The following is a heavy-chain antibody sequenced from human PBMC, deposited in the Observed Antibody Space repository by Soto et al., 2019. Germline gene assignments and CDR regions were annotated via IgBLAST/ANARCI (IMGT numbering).Heavy chain of an antibody. CDR3: TTGSPGRDY. D-gene: IGHD3-10*01. V-gene: IGHV3-15*01. J-gene: IGHJ4*02. CDR1: GFTFTSAL. Sequence: EVQLVESGGGLVKPGGSLRLSCAASGFTFTSALMTWVRQAPGKGLEWVGRVKSKTDGGTTDYAAPVKGRFTISRDDSAKTLYLQMNSLKTEETAVYYCTTGSPGRDYWGQGTLVTVSS. CDR2: VKSKTDGGTT.